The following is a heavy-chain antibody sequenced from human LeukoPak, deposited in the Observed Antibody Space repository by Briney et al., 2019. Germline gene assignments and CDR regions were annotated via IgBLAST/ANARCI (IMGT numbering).Heavy chain of an antibody. CDR1: GYSFTSYW. D-gene: IGHD1-26*01. J-gene: IGHJ3*02. CDR3: ARRAGRGGLYAFDI. V-gene: IGHV5-51*01. CDR2: IYPDDSDT. Sequence: GESLQISCKGSGYSFTSYWMGWVRQMPGKGREGVGIIYPDDSDTRYSPSFQGQVTISADKSISTAYQQWSSLKASDTAMYYCARRAGRGGLYAFDIWGQGTMVIVSA.